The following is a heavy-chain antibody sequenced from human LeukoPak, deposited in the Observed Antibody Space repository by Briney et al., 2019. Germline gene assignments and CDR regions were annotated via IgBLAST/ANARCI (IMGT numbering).Heavy chain of an antibody. CDR3: AGRSIWFGESGKIWFDY. D-gene: IGHD3-10*01. CDR2: IYYSGST. J-gene: IGHJ5*01. CDR1: GGSISPYY. Sequence: PSETLSLTCTVSGGSISPYYWSWIRQPPGKGLVWIGYIYYSGSTYYNPSLKSRVTISVDTSKNQFSLKLTSVTAADTAVYYCAGRSIWFGESGKIWFDYWGQGTLVTVSS. V-gene: IGHV4-59*12.